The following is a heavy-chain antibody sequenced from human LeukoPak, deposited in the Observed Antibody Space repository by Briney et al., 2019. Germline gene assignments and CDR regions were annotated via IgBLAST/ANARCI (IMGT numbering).Heavy chain of an antibody. CDR3: ARDLWMATSWVI. J-gene: IGHJ3*02. CDR2: ISSSSSYI. Sequence: GGSLRLSCAASGFTFSDYYMSWIRQAPGKGLEWVSSISSSSSYIYYADSVKGRFTISRDNAKNSLYLQMNSLRAEDTAVYYCARDLWMATSWVIWGQGTMVTVSS. CDR1: GFTFSDYY. V-gene: IGHV3-11*06. D-gene: IGHD5-24*01.